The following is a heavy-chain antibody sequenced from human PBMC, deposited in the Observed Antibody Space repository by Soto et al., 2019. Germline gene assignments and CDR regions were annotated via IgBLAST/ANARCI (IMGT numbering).Heavy chain of an antibody. D-gene: IGHD3-16*01. CDR3: ARDVWSSQRRQYYYYGMDV. CDR2: IKEDGSEK. V-gene: IGHV3-7*01. Sequence: EVQLVESGGGLVQPGGSLRLSCAGSGYTFSSYWMTWVRQAPGKGLEWVANIKEDGSEKYYGDSLKGRFTISRDNAKNASYLQMNSLRADDTGVYYCARDVWSSQRRQYYYYGMDVWGQGTTVTVSS. CDR1: GYTFSSYW. J-gene: IGHJ6*02.